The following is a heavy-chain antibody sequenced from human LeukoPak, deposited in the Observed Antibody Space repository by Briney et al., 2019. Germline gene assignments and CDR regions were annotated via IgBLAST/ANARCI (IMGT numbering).Heavy chain of an antibody. J-gene: IGHJ6*03. CDR3: AKAGSRLGTLHYMDV. CDR2: ISGSGGST. D-gene: IGHD3-10*01. Sequence: GGSLRLSCAASGFTFSSYAMSWVRQAPGKGLEWVSAISGSGGSTYYADSVKGRFTTSRDNSKNTLYLQMNSLRAEDTAVYYCAKAGSRLGTLHYMDVWGKGTTVTVSS. CDR1: GFTFSSYA. V-gene: IGHV3-23*01.